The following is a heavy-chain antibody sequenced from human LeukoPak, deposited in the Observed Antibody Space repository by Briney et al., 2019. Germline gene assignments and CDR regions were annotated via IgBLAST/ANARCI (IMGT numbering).Heavy chain of an antibody. J-gene: IGHJ3*02. CDR2: IYYSGST. V-gene: IGHV4-59*01. Sequence: PSETLSLTCTVSGGSISSYYWSWIRQPSGKGLEWIGYIYYSGSTNYNPSLKSRVTISVDTSKNQFSLKLSSVTAADTAVYYCARGRSPQAPLPDAFDIWGQGTMVTVSS. CDR1: GGSISSYY. D-gene: IGHD3-10*01. CDR3: ARGRSPQAPLPDAFDI.